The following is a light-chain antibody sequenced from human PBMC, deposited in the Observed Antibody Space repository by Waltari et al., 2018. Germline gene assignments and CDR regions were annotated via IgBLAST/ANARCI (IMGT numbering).Light chain of an antibody. CDR2: GHS. Sequence: QSVLTQPPSVSGAPGQRVTISCTGSSSNIGAGYDVHWYQHLPGTAPKLVTYGHSNRPSGVPDRFAGSKSGTSASLANTGLQAEDEADYYCQSYDSSLSGWVFGGGTKLTVL. J-gene: IGLJ3*02. V-gene: IGLV1-40*01. CDR1: SSNIGAGYD. CDR3: QSYDSSLSGWV.